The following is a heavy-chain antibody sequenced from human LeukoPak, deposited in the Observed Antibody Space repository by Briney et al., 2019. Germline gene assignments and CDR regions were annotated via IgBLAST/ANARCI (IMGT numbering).Heavy chain of an antibody. J-gene: IGHJ5*02. D-gene: IGHD1-26*01. CDR2: IIPIFGIA. CDR3: AREGEVGATRGYWFDP. Sequence: SVKVSCKASGGTFSSYAISWVRQAPGQGLEWMGRIIPIFGIANYAQKFQGRVTITADKSTSTAYMELSSLRSEDTAVYYCAREGEVGATRGYWFDPWGQGTLVTVSS. V-gene: IGHV1-69*04. CDR1: GGTFSSYA.